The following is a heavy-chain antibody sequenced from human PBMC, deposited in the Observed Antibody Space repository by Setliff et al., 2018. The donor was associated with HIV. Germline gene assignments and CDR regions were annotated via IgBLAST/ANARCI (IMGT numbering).Heavy chain of an antibody. CDR2: INWNGGSTI. J-gene: IGHJ4*02. CDR1: GFTFEDYG. D-gene: IGHD5-18*01. V-gene: IGHV3-20*04. CDR3: ASIELAAMVPVDY. Sequence: AGGSLRLSCAVSGFTFEDYGMSWVRQAPGKGLEWVSGINWNGGSTIYYADSVKGRFTISRDNAKNSLYLQMNSLGAEDTAVYYCASIELAAMVPVDYWGQGTLVTVSS.